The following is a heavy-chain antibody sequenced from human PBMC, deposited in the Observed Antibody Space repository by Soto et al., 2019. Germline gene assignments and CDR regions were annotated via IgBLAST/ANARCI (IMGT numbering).Heavy chain of an antibody. J-gene: IGHJ5*02. CDR1: GDSISSSNW. CDR3: ARVRQYCSATSCYLDP. Sequence: SETLSLTCAVSGDSISSSNWWHWVRQPPGNGLEWIGEIHHSGTTNYNPSLKSRVAISVDRSKNQFSLKLNSVTAADTAVYYCARVRQYCSATSCYLDPWGQGTLVTV. CDR2: IHHSGTT. V-gene: IGHV4-4*02. D-gene: IGHD2-2*01.